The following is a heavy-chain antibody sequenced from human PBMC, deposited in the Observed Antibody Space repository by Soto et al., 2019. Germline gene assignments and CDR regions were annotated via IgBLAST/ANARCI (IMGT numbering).Heavy chain of an antibody. CDR3: ARAGGSSYFDY. CDR1: GFTFSDYY. J-gene: IGHJ4*02. CDR2: ISSSSSYT. Sequence: RLSCAASGFTFSDYYMSWIRQAPGKGLEWVSYISSSSSYTNYADSVKGRFTISRDNAKNSLYLQMNSLRAEDTAVYYCARAGGSSYFDYWGQGTLVTVSS. V-gene: IGHV3-11*06. D-gene: IGHD1-26*01.